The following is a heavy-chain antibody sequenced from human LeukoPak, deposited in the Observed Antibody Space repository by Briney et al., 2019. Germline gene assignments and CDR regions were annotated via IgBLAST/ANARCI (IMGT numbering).Heavy chain of an antibody. Sequence: QTGGSLRLSCAASGFTVSSNYMSWVRQAPGKGLEWASVIYSGGSTYYADSVKGRFTISRDNSKNTLYLQMNSLRAEDTAVYYCARVLRRVLTGYYYYYGMDVWGQGTTVTVSS. CDR1: GFTVSSNY. V-gene: IGHV3-53*01. CDR3: ARVLRRVLTGYYYYYGMDV. J-gene: IGHJ6*02. D-gene: IGHD3-9*01. CDR2: IYSGGST.